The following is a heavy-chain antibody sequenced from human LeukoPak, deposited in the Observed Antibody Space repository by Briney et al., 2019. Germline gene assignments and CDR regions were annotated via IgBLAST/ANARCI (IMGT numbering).Heavy chain of an antibody. CDR2: VDAHGGSR. CDR1: GFTFSNYW. Sequence: GGSLRLSCAGSGFTFSNYWMYWVRQAPGKGLVWVSHVDAHGGSRTYADSVKGRFTISRDNDKKTMYLQMSSLRAEDTAVYYCVRGPSFYYYYYDMDVWGQGTTVIVSS. V-gene: IGHV3-74*01. D-gene: IGHD6-6*01. J-gene: IGHJ6*02. CDR3: VRGPSFYYYYYDMDV.